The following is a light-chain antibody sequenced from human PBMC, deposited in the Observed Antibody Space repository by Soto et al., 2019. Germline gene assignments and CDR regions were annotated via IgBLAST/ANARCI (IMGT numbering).Light chain of an antibody. CDR1: QDISNY. Sequence: DIQMTQSPSSLSASVGDRVTITCQASQDISNYLNWYQQKPGKAPKLLIYGASNLETGVPSRFSGSGSGTDFTFTISSLQPEDIATYYCQQYDNVPRTFGQGTKLEIK. J-gene: IGKJ2*01. V-gene: IGKV1-33*01. CDR2: GAS. CDR3: QQYDNVPRT.